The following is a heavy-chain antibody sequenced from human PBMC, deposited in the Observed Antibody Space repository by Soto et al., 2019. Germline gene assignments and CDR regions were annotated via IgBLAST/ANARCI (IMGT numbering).Heavy chain of an antibody. CDR1: GFTFSSYA. CDR2: ISGSGGST. CDR3: AKSAYYDSSGYYSEYYFDY. D-gene: IGHD3-22*01. V-gene: IGHV3-23*01. J-gene: IGHJ4*02. Sequence: LRLSCAASGFTFSSYAMSWVRQAPGKGLEWVSGISGSGGSTHYADSVKGRFTISRENSKNTLYLQMKSLRAEDTAVYYCAKSAYYDSSGYYSEYYFDYWGQGTLVTVSS.